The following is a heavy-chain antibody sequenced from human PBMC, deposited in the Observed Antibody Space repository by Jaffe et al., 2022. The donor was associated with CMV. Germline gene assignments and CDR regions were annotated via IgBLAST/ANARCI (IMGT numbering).Heavy chain of an antibody. CDR1: GFTFGDYA. CDR3: TRESLTMVRGVGSRGHYYYMDV. V-gene: IGHV3-49*04. J-gene: IGHJ6*03. D-gene: IGHD3-10*01. CDR2: IRSKAYGGTT. Sequence: EVQLVESGGGLVQPGRSLRLSCTASGFTFGDYAMSWVRQAPGKGLEWVGFIRSKAYGGTTEYAASVKGRFTISRDDSKSIAYLQMNSLKTEDTAVYYCTRESLTMVRGVGSRGHYYYMDVWGKGTTVTVSS.